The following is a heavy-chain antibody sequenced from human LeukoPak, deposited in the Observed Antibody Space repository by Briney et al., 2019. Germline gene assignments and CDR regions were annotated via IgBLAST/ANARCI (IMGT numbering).Heavy chain of an antibody. D-gene: IGHD1-26*01. CDR1: GFTFSSYA. CDR3: HLGATNGFDY. V-gene: IGHV3-30-3*01. J-gene: IGHJ4*02. CDR2: ISYDGSNK. Sequence: GGSLRLSCAASGFTFSSYAMHWVRQAPGKGLEWVAVISYDGSNKYYADSVKGRFTVSRDNSKNTLYLQMNSLRAEDTAVYYCHLGATNGFDYWGQGTLVTVSS.